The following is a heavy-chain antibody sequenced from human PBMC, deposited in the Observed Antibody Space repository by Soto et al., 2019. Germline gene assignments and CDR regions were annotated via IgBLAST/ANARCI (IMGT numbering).Heavy chain of an antibody. Sequence: QVQLQESGPGLVKPSETLSLTCTVSGGSISSYYWSWIRQPPGKGLEWIGYIYYSGSTNYNPSRKSRVTISVDTSKNQFSLKLSSVTAADTAVYYCARLVPEGGDAFDIWGQGTMVTVSS. CDR1: GGSISSYY. J-gene: IGHJ3*02. V-gene: IGHV4-59*08. CDR3: ARLVPEGGDAFDI. CDR2: IYYSGST. D-gene: IGHD2-15*01.